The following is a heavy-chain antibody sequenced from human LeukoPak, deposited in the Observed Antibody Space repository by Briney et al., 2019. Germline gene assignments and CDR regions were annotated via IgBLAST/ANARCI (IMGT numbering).Heavy chain of an antibody. D-gene: IGHD6-13*01. CDR3: ALSSSWPGFFDY. CDR1: GFTVSSNY. V-gene: IGHV3-53*01. J-gene: IGHJ4*02. CDR2: IYSGGST. Sequence: SGGSLRLSCAASGFTVSSNYMSWVRQAPGKGLEWVSAIYSGGSTYYADSVEGRFTISTDKSTNTLCLRMMSLRAADTAVYDCALSSSWPGFFDYGGEGTLVPVS.